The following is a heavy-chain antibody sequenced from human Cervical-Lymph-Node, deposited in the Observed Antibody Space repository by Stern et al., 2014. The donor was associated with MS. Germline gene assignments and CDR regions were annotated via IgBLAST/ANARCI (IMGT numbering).Heavy chain of an antibody. CDR2: INLSDGAT. V-gene: IGHV1-46*03. J-gene: IGHJ3*01. CDR1: GYTFIDYY. CDR3: AREGADNDAFDV. Sequence: VQLLQSGAEVKKPGASVTVSCRTSGYTFIDYYIHWVRQAPGQGLEWMGIINLSDGATTYAQKFQGRVTMTRDTSTNTAYMQLGSLTSEDTAVFFCAREGADNDAFDVWGQGTMVTVYS. D-gene: IGHD1-26*01.